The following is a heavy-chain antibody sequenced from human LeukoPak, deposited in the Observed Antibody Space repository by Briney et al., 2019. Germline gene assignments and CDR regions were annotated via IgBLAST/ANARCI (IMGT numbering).Heavy chain of an antibody. V-gene: IGHV3-30*18. CDR3: VKGYYQFDP. J-gene: IGHJ5*02. Sequence: PGGSLRLSCAASGFTFSNYGMQWVRQAPGKGLEWVTVISYDGNIKNYADSVKGRFTISRDNSKNTLYLQMNSLRAEDTAVYYCVKGYYQFDPWGQGTLVTVSS. CDR2: ISYDGNIK. CDR1: GFTFSNYG. D-gene: IGHD3-22*01.